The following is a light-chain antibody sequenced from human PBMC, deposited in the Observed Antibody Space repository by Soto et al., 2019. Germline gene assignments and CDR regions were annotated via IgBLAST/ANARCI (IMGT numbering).Light chain of an antibody. CDR2: GES. Sequence: EIVMTQSPATLSVSPGERATLSCRASQSVRNNLAWYQQKPGQAPRLLIYGESTWATGIPARFSGSGSGTKFPLTISSLQSEDLALDCCQNYNIWTPAWTFGQGTKVAVK. CDR3: QNYNIWTPAWT. CDR1: QSVRNN. J-gene: IGKJ1*01. V-gene: IGKV3-15*01.